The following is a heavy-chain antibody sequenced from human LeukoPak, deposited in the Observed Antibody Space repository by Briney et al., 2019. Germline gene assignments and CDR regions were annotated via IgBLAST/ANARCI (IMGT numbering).Heavy chain of an antibody. D-gene: IGHD2-2*01. J-gene: IGHJ6*03. CDR2: IYYSGST. Sequence: SETLSLTCTVSGGSISSSSYYWGWIRQPPGKGLEWIGSIYYSGSTYYNPSLKSRVTTSVDTSKNQFSLKLSSVTAADTAVYYCARVIGGYCSSTSHCYYYYYMDVWGKGTTVTVSS. V-gene: IGHV4-39*07. CDR1: GGSISSSSYY. CDR3: ARVIGGYCSSTSHCYYYYYMDV.